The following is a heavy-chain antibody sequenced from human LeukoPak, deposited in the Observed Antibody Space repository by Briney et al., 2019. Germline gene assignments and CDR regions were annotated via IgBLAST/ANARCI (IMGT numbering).Heavy chain of an antibody. Sequence: ALVKVSCKASGGTFSSYAISWVRQAPGQGLEWMGGIIPIFGTANYAQKFQGRVTITTDESTSTAYMELSSLRSEDTAVYYCARDYYDSSGYYYYYYYMDVWGKGTTVTVSS. D-gene: IGHD3-22*01. CDR2: IIPIFGTA. V-gene: IGHV1-69*05. J-gene: IGHJ6*03. CDR3: ARDYYDSSGYYYYYYYMDV. CDR1: GGTFSSYA.